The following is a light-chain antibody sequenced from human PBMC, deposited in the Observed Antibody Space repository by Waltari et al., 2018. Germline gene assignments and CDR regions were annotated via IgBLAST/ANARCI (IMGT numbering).Light chain of an antibody. Sequence: QLVLTQSSSASASLGASVKLTCTLSSGHSTYAIAWHQQQPEKGPRFLMKVNNDGSHNKGDGVPALFSGSSSGAERYLTISSLQSEDEADYYCQTWGTGIWVFGGGTKLTVL. CDR3: QTWGTGIWV. CDR1: SGHSTYA. CDR2: VNNDGSH. J-gene: IGLJ3*02. V-gene: IGLV4-69*01.